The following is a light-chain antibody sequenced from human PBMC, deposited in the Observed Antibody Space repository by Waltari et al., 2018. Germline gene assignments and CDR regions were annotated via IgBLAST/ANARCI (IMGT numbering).Light chain of an antibody. V-gene: IGKV4-1*01. CDR3: PHYFSIPYT. Sequence: DIVMSQSPDSRQLSLGERATITCQSSQNLLYSINNKNYLAWYQQKPGQSPRLLFSWASIRDSGVPDRFSGSGSGTEFTLTLSSLQASDVAVYFCPHYFSIPYTFGPGTKVDIK. J-gene: IGKJ3*01. CDR1: QNLLYSINNKNY. CDR2: WAS.